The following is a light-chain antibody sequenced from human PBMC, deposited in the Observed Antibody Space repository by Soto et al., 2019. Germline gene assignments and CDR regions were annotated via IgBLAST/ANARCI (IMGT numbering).Light chain of an antibody. J-gene: IGKJ5*01. CDR3: QQRSNWPPIT. CDR1: QSVSSD. CDR2: RAS. Sequence: EIVLTQSPCTLSLSPGERATLSCRASQSVSSDLAWYQQKPGQAPKLLIYRASTRATDIPARFSGSGSGTDFTLTISSLEPEDFAVYYCQQRSNWPPITFGQGTRLETK. V-gene: IGKV3-11*01.